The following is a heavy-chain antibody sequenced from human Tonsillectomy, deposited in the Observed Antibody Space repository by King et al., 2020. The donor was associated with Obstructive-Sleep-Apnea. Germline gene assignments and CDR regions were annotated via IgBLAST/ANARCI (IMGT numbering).Heavy chain of an antibody. CDR2: ISYDGSNK. V-gene: IGHV3-30*04. D-gene: IGHD3-9*01. Sequence: VQLVESGGGVVQPGRSLRLSCAASGFTFSSYAMHWVRQAPGKGLEWVAVISYDGSNKYYADSVKGRFTISRDNSKNTLYLQMNSLRAEDTAVYYCARRTVLRSFDWTGLYYYDLDVWGQGTTVTVSS. CDR3: ARRTVLRSFDWTGLYYYDLDV. J-gene: IGHJ6*02. CDR1: GFTFSSYA.